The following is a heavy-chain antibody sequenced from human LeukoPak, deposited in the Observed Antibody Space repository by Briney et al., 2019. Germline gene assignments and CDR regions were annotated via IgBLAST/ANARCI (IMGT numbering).Heavy chain of an antibody. CDR1: GGSISSYY. D-gene: IGHD3/OR15-3a*01. V-gene: IGHV4-59*12. Sequence: SETLSLTCTVSGGSISSYYWSWIRQPPGKGLEWIGYIYYSGSTNYNPSLKSRVTISVDTSKNQFSLKLSSMTAADTAVYYCAREVVWTGYPYYFDYRGQGTLVTVSS. CDR3: AREVVWTGYPYYFDY. J-gene: IGHJ4*02. CDR2: IYYSGST.